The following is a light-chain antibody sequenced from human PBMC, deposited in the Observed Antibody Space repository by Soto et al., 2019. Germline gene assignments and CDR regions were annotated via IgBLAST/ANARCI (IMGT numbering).Light chain of an antibody. J-gene: IGLJ1*01. CDR2: DVS. Sequence: QSALTQPASVSGSPGQSITISCTGTSSDVGGYKFVSWYQQHPGKAPKFIIYDVSIRPSGVSNRFSGSKSGNTASPTISGLQAEDEADYYCSSYTSGSHYVFGTGTKVTV. V-gene: IGLV2-14*01. CDR1: SSDVGGYKF. CDR3: SSYTSGSHYV.